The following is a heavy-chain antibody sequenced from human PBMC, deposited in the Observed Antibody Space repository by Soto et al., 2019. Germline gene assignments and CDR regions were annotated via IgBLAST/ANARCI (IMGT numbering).Heavy chain of an antibody. J-gene: IGHJ4*02. Sequence: ASVKVSCKASGGTFSSYTISWVRQAPGQGLEWMGRIIPILGIANYAQKFQGRVTITADKSTSTAYMELSSLRSEDTAVYYCARGSNPHDFWSGYTFDYWGQGTLVTVSS. CDR1: GGTFSSYT. D-gene: IGHD3-3*01. V-gene: IGHV1-69*02. CDR2: IIPILGIA. CDR3: ARGSNPHDFWSGYTFDY.